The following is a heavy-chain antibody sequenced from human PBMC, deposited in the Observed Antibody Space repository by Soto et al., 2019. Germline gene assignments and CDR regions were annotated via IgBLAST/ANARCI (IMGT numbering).Heavy chain of an antibody. J-gene: IGHJ4*02. Sequence: PGGSLRLSCAASGLTFSNYAMSWVRQAPGKGLEWVSSIGGRGDNTYYADSVEGRFTISRDISKNALYLQMNSLRVDDTAVYYCAKGFIAAIGTGFDYFDKWGQGTLVTVSS. CDR1: GLTFSNYA. CDR2: IGGRGDNT. V-gene: IGHV3-23*01. D-gene: IGHD6-13*01. CDR3: AKGFIAAIGTGFDYFDK.